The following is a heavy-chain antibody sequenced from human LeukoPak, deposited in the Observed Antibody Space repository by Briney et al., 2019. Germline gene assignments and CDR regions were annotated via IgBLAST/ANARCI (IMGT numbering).Heavy chain of an antibody. D-gene: IGHD3-22*01. CDR3: AREGYYDSSGYEGIQS. J-gene: IGHJ5*02. CDR1: GGTFSSYA. CDR2: IIPIFGTA. Sequence: SVKVSCKASGGTFSSYAISWVRQAPGQGLEWMGGIIPIFGTANYAQKFQGRVTITTDESTGTAYMELSSLRSEDTAVYYCAREGYYDSSGYEGIQSWGQGTLVTVSS. V-gene: IGHV1-69*05.